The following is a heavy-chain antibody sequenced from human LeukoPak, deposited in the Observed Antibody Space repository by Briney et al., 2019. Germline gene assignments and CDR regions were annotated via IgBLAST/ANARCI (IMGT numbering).Heavy chain of an antibody. D-gene: IGHD6-19*01. V-gene: IGHV4-4*07. CDR2: IYTSGST. J-gene: IGHJ4*02. CDR1: GYSISSYY. CDR3: ARVSKQWLVESGELIDY. Sequence: SETLSLTCAVPGYSISSYYWSWIRQPAGKGLEWIGRIYTSGSTNYNPSLKSRVTMSVDTSKNQFSLKLSSVTAADTAVYYCARVSKQWLVESGELIDYWGQGTLVTVSS.